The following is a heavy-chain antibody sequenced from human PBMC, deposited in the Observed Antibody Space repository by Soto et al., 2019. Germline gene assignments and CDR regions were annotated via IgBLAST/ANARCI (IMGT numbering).Heavy chain of an antibody. CDR1: GFTFSMYS. D-gene: IGHD3-10*01. CDR3: AREHLAVAPHDIFSGSVS. V-gene: IGHV3-7*03. J-gene: IGHJ6*04. Sequence: DVHLVESGGGLVQPGQSLRLSCAVSGFTFSMYSMSWVRQAPGKGLEWVAKIPQEGGDGHYLDSVKGRFFISRDNAKNSRYLNTNSPRGEQTGLCYCAREHLAVAPHDIFSGSVSRGKGATVTVPS. CDR2: IPQEGGDG.